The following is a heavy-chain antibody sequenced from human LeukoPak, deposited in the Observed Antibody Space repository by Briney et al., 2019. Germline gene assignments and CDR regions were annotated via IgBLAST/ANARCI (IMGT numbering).Heavy chain of an antibody. D-gene: IGHD2-2*01. CDR3: ARHVAVLPAPRNYYFDY. CDR1: GFTLSNFA. Sequence: RSGGSLRLSCAASGFTLSNFAMSWVRQAPGKGLEWVSSISGSGSSTYYADSVKGRFTISRDNSKNTLYLQMNSLRAEDTAVYYCARHVAVLPAPRNYYFDYWGQGILVTVSS. V-gene: IGHV3-23*01. CDR2: ISGSGSST. J-gene: IGHJ4*02.